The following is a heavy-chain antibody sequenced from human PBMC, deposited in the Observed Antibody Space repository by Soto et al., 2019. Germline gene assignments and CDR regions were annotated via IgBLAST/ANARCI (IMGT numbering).Heavy chain of an antibody. V-gene: IGHV5-51*01. CDR1: GYSFTSYW. CDR3: ARFEGVYYDFWSGQGSAVDI. CDR2: IYPGDSDT. D-gene: IGHD3-3*01. J-gene: IGHJ3*02. Sequence: LGESLKISCKGSGYSFTSYWIGWVRQMPGKGLEWMGIIYPGDSDTRYSPSFQGQVTISADKSISTAYLQWSSLKASDTAMYYCARFEGVYYDFWSGQGSAVDIWGQGTMVTVSS.